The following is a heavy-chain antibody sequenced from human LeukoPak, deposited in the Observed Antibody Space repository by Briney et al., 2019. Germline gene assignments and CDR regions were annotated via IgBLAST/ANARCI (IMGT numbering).Heavy chain of an antibody. V-gene: IGHV4-59*01. CDR3: VRGGYYGSGNDFRFDP. D-gene: IGHD3-10*01. Sequence: SETLSLTCTVSGGSINSYYWSWIRQPPGKGLECIGYIHYTGSTNYNPSLKSRVTISVDTSKNQFSLKLSSVTAADTAIYYCVRGGYYGSGNDFRFDPWGQGTLVTVSS. CDR2: IHYTGST. J-gene: IGHJ5*02. CDR1: GGSINSYY.